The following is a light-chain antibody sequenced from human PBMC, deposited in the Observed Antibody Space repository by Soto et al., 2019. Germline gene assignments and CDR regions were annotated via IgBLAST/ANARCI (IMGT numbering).Light chain of an antibody. CDR1: TSNIGSNY. CDR2: RNN. J-gene: IGLJ3*02. CDR3: CSYAGAYTWM. Sequence: QSVLTQPPSASGTPGQGVTISCSGSTSNIGSNYVYWYQQLPGTAPKLLIYRNNQRPSGVPDRFSGSKSGNTASLTISGLQAEDEADYYCCSYAGAYTWMFGGGTKLTVL. V-gene: IGLV1-47*01.